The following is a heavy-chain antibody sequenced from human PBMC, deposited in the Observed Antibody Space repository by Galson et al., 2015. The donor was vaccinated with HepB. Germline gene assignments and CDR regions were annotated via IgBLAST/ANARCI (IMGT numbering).Heavy chain of an antibody. J-gene: IGHJ4*02. CDR3: ASYYDFWSGYYPHDFDY. D-gene: IGHD3-3*01. CDR1: GFTFSSYS. CDR2: ISSSSSYI. V-gene: IGHV3-21*01. Sequence: SLRLSCAASGFTFSSYSMNWVRQAPGKGLEWVSSISSSSSYIYYADSVKGRFTISRDNAKNSLYLQMNSLRAEDTAVYYCASYYDFWSGYYPHDFDYWGQGTLVTVSS.